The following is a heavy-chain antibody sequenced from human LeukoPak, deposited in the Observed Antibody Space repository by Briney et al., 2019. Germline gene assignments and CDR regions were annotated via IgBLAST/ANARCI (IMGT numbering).Heavy chain of an antibody. CDR2: IRYDGSNK. J-gene: IGHJ5*02. D-gene: IGHD2/OR15-2a*01. V-gene: IGHV3-30*02. Sequence: PGGSLRLSCAASGFTFSSYGMHWVRQAPGKGLEWVAFIRYDGSNKYYADSVKGRFTISRDNSKNTLYLQMNNLRAEDTAVYYCAKNWEYIGWFDPWGQGTLVTVSS. CDR1: GFTFSSYG. CDR3: AKNWEYIGWFDP.